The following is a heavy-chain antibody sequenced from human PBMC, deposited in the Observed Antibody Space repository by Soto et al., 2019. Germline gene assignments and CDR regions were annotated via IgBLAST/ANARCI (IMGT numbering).Heavy chain of an antibody. CDR2: TYYRSKWYN. D-gene: IGHD2-2*01. V-gene: IGHV6-1*01. J-gene: IGHJ4*02. CDR1: GDSVSSNSAA. CDR3: ARGWYQLPHTLYYFDY. Sequence: SQTLSLTCAISGDSVSSNSAAWNWIRQSPSRGLEWLGRTYYRSKWYNDYAVSVKSRITINPDTSKNQFSLQLNSVTPEDTAVYYCARGWYQLPHTLYYFDYWGQGTLVTVYS.